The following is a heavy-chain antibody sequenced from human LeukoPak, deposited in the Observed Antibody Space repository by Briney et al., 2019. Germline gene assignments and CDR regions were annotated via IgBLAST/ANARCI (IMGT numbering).Heavy chain of an antibody. CDR2: ISVSGGRT. Sequence: GGTLRLSCAASGFSFNNYAMNWVRQAPGKGLEWVSGISVSGGRTFYADSVKGRFTISRDNSMNTLDLQINSLRVEDTAVYYCAKGSSGWFQDAFDIWGQGTMVTVSS. V-gene: IGHV3-23*01. CDR1: GFSFNNYA. CDR3: AKGSSGWFQDAFDI. J-gene: IGHJ3*02. D-gene: IGHD6-19*01.